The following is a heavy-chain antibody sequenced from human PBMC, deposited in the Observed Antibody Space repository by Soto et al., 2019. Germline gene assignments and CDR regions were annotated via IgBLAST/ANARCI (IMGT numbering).Heavy chain of an antibody. CDR2: IWYDGSNK. CDR3: ARDIPTGGFLWFDP. CDR1: GFTFSSYG. Sequence: QVQLVESGGGVVQPGRSLRLSCAASGFTFSSYGMHWVRQAPGKGLEWVAVIWYDGSNKYYADSVKGRFTISRDNSKNTLYLQMNSLRAEDTAVYYCARDIPTGGFLWFDPWGQGTLVTVSS. D-gene: IGHD3-10*01. V-gene: IGHV3-33*01. J-gene: IGHJ5*02.